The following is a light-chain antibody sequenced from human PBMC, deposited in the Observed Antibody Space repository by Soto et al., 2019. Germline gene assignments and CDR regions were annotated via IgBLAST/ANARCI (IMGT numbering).Light chain of an antibody. Sequence: DILMTQSPSSLSASVGDRVTITCRASQSINTYLNWYQQKPGKAPKLLIYAASSLQSGVPSGFSGSGSGTDFTLTISSLQPEDFATYYCPQSYTTPLTFGGGTKVEIK. CDR2: AAS. V-gene: IGKV1-39*01. J-gene: IGKJ4*01. CDR3: PQSYTTPLT. CDR1: QSINTY.